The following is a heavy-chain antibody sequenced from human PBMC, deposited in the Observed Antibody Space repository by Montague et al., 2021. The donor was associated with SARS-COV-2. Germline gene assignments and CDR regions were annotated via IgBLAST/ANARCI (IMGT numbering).Heavy chain of an antibody. J-gene: IGHJ3*02. CDR3: ARRGRQPLPVATTNCGFDN. D-gene: IGHD1-26*01. CDR1: GGSISSNNYY. V-gene: IGHV4-39*02. CDR2: IYDSGXT. Sequence: SETLSLTCTVSGGSISSNNYYWVWIRQPPGKGLEWIGSIYDSGXTXYXXXXKXRVTISVDTSKNHFSLKLNSVTAADTAVYYCARRGRQPLPVATTNCGFDNWGQGTMVTVSS.